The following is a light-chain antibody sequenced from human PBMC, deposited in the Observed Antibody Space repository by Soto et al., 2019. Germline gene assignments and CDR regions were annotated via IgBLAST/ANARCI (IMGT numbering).Light chain of an antibody. V-gene: IGKV3-15*01. J-gene: IGKJ5*01. Sequence: EVVMRQPPATLSVSPGEGATLSRRASQGIGDTLAWYQHKPGQTPRLLIYDTSTRATGVPTRFSGSRSGAEFTLTINSLQSEDFAVYYCQQRSNWPPITFGQGTRLEIK. CDR2: DTS. CDR3: QQRSNWPPIT. CDR1: QGIGDT.